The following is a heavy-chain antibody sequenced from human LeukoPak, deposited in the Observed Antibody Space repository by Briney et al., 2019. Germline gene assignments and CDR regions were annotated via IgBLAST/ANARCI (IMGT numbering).Heavy chain of an antibody. V-gene: IGHV1-18*01. J-gene: IGHJ6*03. CDR1: GYTFTSYG. CDR3: ARVVEQWLEHYYCYYMDV. CDR2: ISAYNGNT. D-gene: IGHD6-19*01. Sequence: ASVKVSCKASGYTFTSYGISWVRQAPGQGLEWMGWISAYNGNTNYAQKLQGRVTMTTDTSTSTAYMELRSLRSDDTAVYYCARVVEQWLEHYYCYYMDVWGKGTTVTVSS.